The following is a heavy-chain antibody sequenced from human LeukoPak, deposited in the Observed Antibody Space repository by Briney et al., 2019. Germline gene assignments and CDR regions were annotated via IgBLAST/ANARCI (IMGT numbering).Heavy chain of an antibody. CDR1: GFTFSSYE. CDR2: ISSSGSTI. D-gene: IGHD6-6*01. J-gene: IGHJ4*02. V-gene: IGHV3-48*03. Sequence: PGGSLRLSCAASGFTFSSYEMNWVRQAPGKGLEWVSYISSSGSTIYYADSVKGRFTISRDNAKNSLYLQMNSLRAEDTAVYYCARPPLGAYSSSGIDHWGQGTLVTVSS. CDR3: ARPPLGAYSSSGIDH.